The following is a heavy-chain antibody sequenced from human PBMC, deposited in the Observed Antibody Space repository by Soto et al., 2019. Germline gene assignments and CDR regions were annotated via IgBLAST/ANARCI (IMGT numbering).Heavy chain of an antibody. CDR2: CSTNSDYR. D-gene: IGHD2-8*01. Sequence: ASVKVSCKASGYRFTTYRITWVRQAPGQGLEWMGSCSTNSDYRKYAQKFQDRVTMTTDASTTTAYMELRSLRSDDTAVYFCAREDGYCTTTFCPNWFDPWGQGSQVTVSS. V-gene: IGHV1-18*04. CDR3: AREDGYCTTTFCPNWFDP. J-gene: IGHJ5*02. CDR1: GYRFTTYR.